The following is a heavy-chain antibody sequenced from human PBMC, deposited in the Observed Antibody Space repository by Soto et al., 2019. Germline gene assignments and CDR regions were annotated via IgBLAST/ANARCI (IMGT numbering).Heavy chain of an antibody. CDR2: ISAHTGNT. V-gene: IGHV1-18*01. D-gene: IGHD6-13*01. Sequence: GASVKVSCKTSGYTFTNYGISWVRQAPGQGLEWMGWISAHTGNTNYAQKFQGRVTMTTDTSTSTAYMELRSLRSDDTAVYYCARVLGYNSSCWRHTAFDIWGQGTMVTVAS. J-gene: IGHJ3*02. CDR3: ARVLGYNSSCWRHTAFDI. CDR1: GYTFTNYG.